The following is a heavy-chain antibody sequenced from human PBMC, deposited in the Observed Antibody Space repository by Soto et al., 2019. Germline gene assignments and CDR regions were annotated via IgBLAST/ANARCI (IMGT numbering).Heavy chain of an antibody. V-gene: IGHV5-51*01. D-gene: IGHD3-16*01. J-gene: IGHJ6*02. CDR1: GCNFSTQW. Sequence: PGESLKISCNASGCNFSTQWIAWDRQMPGKGLEWMGIVYPGDSDTRYSPSFQGQVTISADKSINTAHLQWSSLKASDAATYYCARGVYSYAAVGIDVLGQGTTVTVAS. CDR2: VYPGDSDT. CDR3: ARGVYSYAAVGIDV.